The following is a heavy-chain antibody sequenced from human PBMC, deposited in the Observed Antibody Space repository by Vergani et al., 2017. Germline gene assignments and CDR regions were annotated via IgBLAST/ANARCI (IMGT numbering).Heavy chain of an antibody. CDR1: GFTFDDYA. D-gene: IGHD3-9*01. CDR2: ISWNIGSI. J-gene: IGHJ6*03. V-gene: IGHV3-9*01. Sequence: EAQMVESGGGLVQPGGSLRLSCAASGFTFDDYAMHWVRQAPGKGLEWVSGISWNIGSIGYADSVKGRFTISRENAKNSLYLQMNSLRAGDTAVYYCARELSTGLRYFGIPLYYYYIDVWGKGTTVTVSS. CDR3: ARELSTGLRYFGIPLYYYYIDV.